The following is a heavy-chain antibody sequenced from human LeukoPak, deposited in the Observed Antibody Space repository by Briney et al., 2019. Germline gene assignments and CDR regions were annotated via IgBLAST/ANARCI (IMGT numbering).Heavy chain of an antibody. V-gene: IGHV3-74*01. Sequence: GGSLRLSCAASGFSVSTNWMHWVRQAPGKGLVWVSRINSDGSNTNYADSVRGRFTISRDNAKNTVYLQMNSLRAEDTAVYYCARGSGNYGDFDYWGQGTLVTVSS. CDR3: ARGSGNYGDFDY. D-gene: IGHD1-26*01. J-gene: IGHJ4*02. CDR2: INSDGSNT. CDR1: GFSVSTNW.